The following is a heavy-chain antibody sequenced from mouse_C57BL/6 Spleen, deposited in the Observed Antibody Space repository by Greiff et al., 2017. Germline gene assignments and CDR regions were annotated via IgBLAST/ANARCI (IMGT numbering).Heavy chain of an antibody. Sequence: EVQVVESGGGLVQSGRSLRLSCATSGFTFSDFYMEWVRQAPGQGLEWIAASSNKANDYTSEYSASGKGRFIVSRDTAQSSLYLPMSALRAEDTAIYDGARDAYDYDGYYYAMDYWGQGTSVTVSS. V-gene: IGHV7-1*01. CDR1: GFTFSDFY. CDR2: SSNKANDYTS. D-gene: IGHD2-4*01. CDR3: ARDAYDYDGYYYAMDY. J-gene: IGHJ4*01.